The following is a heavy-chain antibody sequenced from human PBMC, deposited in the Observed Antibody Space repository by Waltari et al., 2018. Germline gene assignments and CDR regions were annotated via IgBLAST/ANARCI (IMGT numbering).Heavy chain of an antibody. D-gene: IGHD6-13*01. CDR3: ARGEGIAAAGTTY. CDR1: GFTVRSNY. CDR2: IYSGGST. J-gene: IGHJ4*02. V-gene: IGHV3-66*02. Sequence: EVQLVESGGGLVQPGGSLRLSGAASGFTVRSNYMSWVRQAPGKGLEWVSVIYSGGSTYYADSVKGRFTISRDNSKNTLYLQMNSLRAEDTAVYYCARGEGIAAAGTTYWGQGTLVTVSS.